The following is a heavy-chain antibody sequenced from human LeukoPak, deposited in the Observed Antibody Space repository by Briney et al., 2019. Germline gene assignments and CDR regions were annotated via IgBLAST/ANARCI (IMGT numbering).Heavy chain of an antibody. D-gene: IGHD6-13*01. CDR2: INPNSGGT. CDR3: ARLHPGIAAAGKEGLDY. CDR1: GYTFTGYY. J-gene: IGHJ4*02. Sequence: ASVKVSCKASGYTFTGYYMHWVRQAPGQGLEWMGWINPNSGGTNYAQKFQGRVTMTRDTSISTAYMELSRLRSDDTAVYYCARLHPGIAAAGKEGLDYWGQGTLVTVSS. V-gene: IGHV1-2*02.